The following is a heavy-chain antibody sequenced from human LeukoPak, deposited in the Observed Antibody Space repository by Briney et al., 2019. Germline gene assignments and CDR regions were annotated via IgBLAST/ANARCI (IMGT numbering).Heavy chain of an antibody. Sequence: SETLSLTCAVYGGSFSGYYWSWIRQPPGKGLEWIGEINHSGSTNYNPSLKSRVTISVDTSTNQFSLKLSSVTAADTAVYYCASSVVVMPNDAFDIWGQGTMVTVSS. D-gene: IGHD2-21*01. CDR3: ASSVVVMPNDAFDI. CDR1: GGSFSGYY. V-gene: IGHV4-34*01. CDR2: INHSGST. J-gene: IGHJ3*02.